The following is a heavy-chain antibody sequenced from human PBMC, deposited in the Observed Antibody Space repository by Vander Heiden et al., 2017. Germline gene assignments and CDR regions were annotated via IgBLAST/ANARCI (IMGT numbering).Heavy chain of an antibody. Sequence: EVQLVESGGGLVKPGGSLSLSCAAYGFTFSSYSMNWVRQAPGKGLEWVSSISSSSSYIYYADSVKGRFTFSRDNAKNSLYLQMNSLRAEDTAVYYCARGPRYSYGRNDAFDFWGQGTMVTVSS. CDR2: ISSSSSYI. CDR1: GFTFSSYS. V-gene: IGHV3-21*01. CDR3: ARGPRYSYGRNDAFDF. J-gene: IGHJ3*01. D-gene: IGHD5-18*01.